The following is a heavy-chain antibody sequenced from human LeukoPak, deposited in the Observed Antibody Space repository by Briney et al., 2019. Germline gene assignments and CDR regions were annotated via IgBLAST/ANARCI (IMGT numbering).Heavy chain of an antibody. CDR2: IYYSGST. D-gene: IGHD6-13*01. Sequence: SETLSLTCTVSGGSLSSYYWSWIRQPPGKGLEWIGYIYYSGSTNYNPSLKSRVTISVDTSKNQFSLKLSSVTAADTAVYYCATLAAAPYMDVWGKGTTVTVSS. J-gene: IGHJ6*03. CDR3: ATLAAAPYMDV. V-gene: IGHV4-59*01. CDR1: GGSLSSYY.